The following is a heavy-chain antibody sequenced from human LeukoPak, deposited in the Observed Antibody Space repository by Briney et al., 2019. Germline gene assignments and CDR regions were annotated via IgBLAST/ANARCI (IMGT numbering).Heavy chain of an antibody. CDR3: ARAIVVVPAARDAMVDYYYYGTDV. CDR2: IIPIFGIA. Sequence: GASVKVSCKASGGTFSSYAISWVRQAPGQGLGWMGRIIPIFGIANYAQKFQGRVTITADKSTSTAYMELSSLRYEDTAVYYCARAIVVVPAARDAMVDYYYYGTDVWGQGTTVTVSS. V-gene: IGHV1-69*10. J-gene: IGHJ6*02. D-gene: IGHD2-2*01. CDR1: GGTFSSYA.